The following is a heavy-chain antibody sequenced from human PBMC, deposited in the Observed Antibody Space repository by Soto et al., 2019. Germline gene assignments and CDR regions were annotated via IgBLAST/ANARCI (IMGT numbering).Heavy chain of an antibody. J-gene: IGHJ4*02. CDR2: INRNGRA. D-gene: IGHD1-1*01. CDR3: GTAAIQGHQVEVHPPPSQTLDY. Sequence: QVQLQQWGAGLLKPSEPLSLTCAVYGESFSGQYWSWIRQPPGEGLEWIGEINRNGRANYIPSLKTPVALSGDTSKSQFSLKTTTMTAADPAVYYCGTAAIQGHQVEVHPPPSQTLDYWGQGILVTVSS. V-gene: IGHV4-34*01. CDR1: GESFSGQY.